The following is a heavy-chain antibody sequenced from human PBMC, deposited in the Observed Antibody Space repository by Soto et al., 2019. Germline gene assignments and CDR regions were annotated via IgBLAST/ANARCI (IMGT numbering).Heavy chain of an antibody. CDR3: VKRDRYSRSSYSDY. J-gene: IGHJ4*02. V-gene: IGHV3-23*01. CDR1: GFTFSNYA. Sequence: GGSLRLSCAPSGFTFSNYAMHWVRQAPGKGLEWVSGISGSGDRTYCADSVKGRFTISRDNFKDTLYLQMNSLRPEDTALYYCVKRDRYSRSSYSDYWGRGTLVTVS. CDR2: ISGSGDRT. D-gene: IGHD6-6*01.